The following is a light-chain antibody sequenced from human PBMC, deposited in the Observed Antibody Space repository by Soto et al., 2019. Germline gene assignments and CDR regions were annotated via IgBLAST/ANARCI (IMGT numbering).Light chain of an antibody. Sequence: EIVLTQSPATLSLSPGERATLSCRASQSVSSYLAWYPQKPGQAPRLLIYDASNRATGIPARFSGSGSGSVFTLAITSLGLEYFAVYYWQQRSQWPPSVGLGTKLDIK. CDR2: DAS. V-gene: IGKV3-11*01. J-gene: IGKJ3*01. CDR3: QQRSQWPPS. CDR1: QSVSSY.